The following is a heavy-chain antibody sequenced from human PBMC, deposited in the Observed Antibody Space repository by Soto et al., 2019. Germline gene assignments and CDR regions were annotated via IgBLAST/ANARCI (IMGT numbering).Heavy chain of an antibody. Sequence: ESLKSSCKGSGYRFTSYWIGWVRQMPGKGLEWMGIIYPGDSDTRYSPSSQGQVTISADKSISTAYLQWSSLKASDTAMYYCARHPIAAAGGYYYYYMDVWGKGTTVTV. V-gene: IGHV5-51*01. CDR2: IYPGDSDT. D-gene: IGHD6-13*01. CDR3: ARHPIAAAGGYYYYYMDV. J-gene: IGHJ6*03. CDR1: GYRFTSYW.